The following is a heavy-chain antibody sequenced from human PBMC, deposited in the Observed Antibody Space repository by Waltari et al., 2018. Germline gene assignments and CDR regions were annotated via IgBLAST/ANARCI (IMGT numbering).Heavy chain of an antibody. CDR3: ARDRGRGLYLDS. D-gene: IGHD2-15*01. CDR2: VRGDGTP. V-gene: IGHV4-4*02. CDR1: GASMSSSDC. J-gene: IGHJ4*02. Sequence: QLKLQESGPGLVKPSGTLSLTCGVSGASMSSSDCWSWVRQPPGKGLEWVGQVRGDGTPNYNTPFATRVTMSLDTPNNQFSLTMTSATAADTAVYYWARDRGRGLYLDSWGPGTLVTVSP.